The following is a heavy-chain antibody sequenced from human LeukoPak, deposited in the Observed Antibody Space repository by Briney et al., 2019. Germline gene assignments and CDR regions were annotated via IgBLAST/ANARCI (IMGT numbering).Heavy chain of an antibody. CDR3: AKDRGQLEEGDFDY. D-gene: IGHD1-1*01. V-gene: IGHV3-53*01. CDR1: GFTVSSNY. Sequence: GGSLRLSCAASGFTVSSNYMSWVRQAPGKGLEWVSVIYSGGSTYYADSVKGRFTISRDNSKNTLYLQMNSLRAVDTAVYYCAKDRGQLEEGDFDYWGQGTLVTVSS. CDR2: IYSGGST. J-gene: IGHJ4*02.